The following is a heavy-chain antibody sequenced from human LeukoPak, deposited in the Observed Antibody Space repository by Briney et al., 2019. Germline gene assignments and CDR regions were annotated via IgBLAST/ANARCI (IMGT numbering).Heavy chain of an antibody. CDR3: ARLIGPIAVAGYLDY. Sequence: PGGSLRLSCAASGFTFSSYSMNWVRQAPGKGLEWVSSISSSGSYIYYADSVKGRFTISRDNAKNSLYLQMNSLRAEDTAVYYCARLIGPIAVAGYLDYWGQGTLVTVSS. CDR1: GFTFSSYS. D-gene: IGHD6-19*01. CDR2: ISSSGSYI. V-gene: IGHV3-21*01. J-gene: IGHJ4*02.